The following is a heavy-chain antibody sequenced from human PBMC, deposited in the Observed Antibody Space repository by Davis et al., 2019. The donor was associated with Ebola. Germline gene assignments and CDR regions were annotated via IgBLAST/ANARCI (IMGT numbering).Heavy chain of an antibody. CDR1: GYTFTSYD. V-gene: IGHV1-8*03. J-gene: IGHJ6*03. CDR3: ARTKGSQYSSSWYGGDYYYYYMDV. D-gene: IGHD6-13*01. Sequence: ASVTVSCQASGYTFTSYDINWVRQATGQGLEWMGWMNPNSGNTGYAQKFQCRVTITRNTSISTAYMELSSLRSEDTAVYYCARTKGSQYSSSWYGGDYYYYYMDVWGKGTTVTVSS. CDR2: MNPNSGNT.